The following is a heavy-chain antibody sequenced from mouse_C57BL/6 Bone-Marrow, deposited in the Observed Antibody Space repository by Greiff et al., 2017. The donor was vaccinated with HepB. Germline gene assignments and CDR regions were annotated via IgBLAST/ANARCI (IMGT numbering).Heavy chain of an antibody. V-gene: IGHV1-69*01. CDR2: IDPSDSYT. J-gene: IGHJ4*01. CDR3: ARCPYVSYAMDY. D-gene: IGHD2-12*01. Sequence: QVQLQQSGAELVMPGASVKLSCKASGYTFTSYWMHWVKQRPGQGLEWIGEIDPSDSYTNYNQKFKGRSTLTVDKSSSTAYMQLSSLTSEDSAVYYCARCPYVSYAMDYWGQGTSVTVSS. CDR1: GYTFTSYW.